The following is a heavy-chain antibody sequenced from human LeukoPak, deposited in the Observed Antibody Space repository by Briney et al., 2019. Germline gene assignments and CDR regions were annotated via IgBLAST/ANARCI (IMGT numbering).Heavy chain of an antibody. CDR3: ARDVGWGATDY. CDR1: GFTFSSSW. Sequence: GGSLRLSCAVSGFTFSSSWMTWVRQAPGKGLEWVANISPDGTQGFYVDSVKGRFTISRDNAETSLYLQLNSLRVDDTAVYYCARDVGWGATDYWGQGTLVTVSS. D-gene: IGHD1-26*01. CDR2: ISPDGTQG. J-gene: IGHJ4*02. V-gene: IGHV3-7*01.